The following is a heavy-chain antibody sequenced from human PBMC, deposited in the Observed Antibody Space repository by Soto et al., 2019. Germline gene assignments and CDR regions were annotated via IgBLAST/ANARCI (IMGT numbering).Heavy chain of an antibody. CDR2: ISGSGRTI. J-gene: IGHJ6*02. V-gene: IGHV3-48*03. D-gene: IGHD6-13*01. CDR1: GFTFSNYD. CDR3: AREMQTPAYSSSWYIHYYGMDV. Sequence: VGSLRLSCEASGFTFSNYDMNWVRQAPGKGLEWVLYISGSGRTIYYADSVKGRFTISRDSAKNSLYLQMNSLRAEDTAVYYCAREMQTPAYSSSWYIHYYGMDVWGQGTTVTVSS.